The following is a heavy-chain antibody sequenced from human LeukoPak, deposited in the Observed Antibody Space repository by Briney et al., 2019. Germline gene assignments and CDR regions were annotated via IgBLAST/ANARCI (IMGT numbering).Heavy chain of an antibody. J-gene: IGHJ6*02. CDR1: AGSFISYY. Sequence: SETLSLTCNVSAGSFISYYWTCIRQPPGNGLEWIAEINHIETTNHNPSIKSRVSVSTDTSKQQFLLKLTSVTAADTALYYCARLVVTAPQYHYYMDVWGQGTTVTVSS. V-gene: IGHV4-34*01. CDR3: ARLVVTAPQYHYYMDV. CDR2: INHIETT. D-gene: IGHD2-21*02.